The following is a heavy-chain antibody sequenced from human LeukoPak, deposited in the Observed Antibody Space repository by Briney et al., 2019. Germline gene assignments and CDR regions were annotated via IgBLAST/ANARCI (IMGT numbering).Heavy chain of an antibody. D-gene: IGHD3-9*01. CDR1: GGSFGGYY. CDR3: ARVLTGYYSYFDY. Sequence: SETLSLTCAVYGGSFGGYYWSWIRQPPGKGLEWIGEINHSGSTNYNPSLKSRVTISVDTSKNQFSLKLSSVTAADTAVYYCARVLTGYYSYFDYWGQGTLVTVSS. V-gene: IGHV4-34*01. CDR2: INHSGST. J-gene: IGHJ4*02.